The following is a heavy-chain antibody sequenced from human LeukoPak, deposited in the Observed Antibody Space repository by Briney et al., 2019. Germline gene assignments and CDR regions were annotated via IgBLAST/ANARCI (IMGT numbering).Heavy chain of an antibody. CDR2: INPNSGGT. J-gene: IGHJ4*02. V-gene: IGHV1-2*02. Sequence: ASVKVSCKASGYTFPGYYMHWVRQAPGQGLEWMGWINPNSGGTNYAQKFQGRITMTRDTSISTAYMELSRLRSDDTAVYYCAREHSSSSGKVFDYWGQGTLVTVSS. CDR1: GYTFPGYY. D-gene: IGHD6-6*01. CDR3: AREHSSSSGKVFDY.